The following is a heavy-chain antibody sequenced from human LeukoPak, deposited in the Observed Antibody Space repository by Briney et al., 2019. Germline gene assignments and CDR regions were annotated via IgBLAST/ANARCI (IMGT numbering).Heavy chain of an antibody. CDR2: ISGSGGST. Sequence: GGSLRLSCAASRFTFSSYAMSWVRQAPGKGLEWVSAISGSGGSTYYADSVKGRFTIPRDNSKNTLYLQMNSLRAEDTAVYYCAKDTPGIAAANYNWFDPWGQGTLVTVSS. V-gene: IGHV3-23*01. CDR3: AKDTPGIAAANYNWFDP. D-gene: IGHD6-13*01. J-gene: IGHJ5*02. CDR1: RFTFSSYA.